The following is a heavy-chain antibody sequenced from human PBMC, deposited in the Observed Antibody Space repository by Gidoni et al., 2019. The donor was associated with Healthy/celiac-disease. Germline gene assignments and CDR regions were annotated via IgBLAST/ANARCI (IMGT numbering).Heavy chain of an antibody. D-gene: IGHD2-2*01. CDR3: AKYIVVVPAVRYYYYGMDV. CDR2: IKQDGSGK. V-gene: IGHV3-7*01. J-gene: IGHJ6*02. CDR1: GLTFSRHC. Sequence: EVQLVESGGGLVQHGGSLRFPCPASGLTFSRHCLSWVRQAPGKGLEWVANIKQDGSGKYYVDSVKGRFTISRDNAKNSLYLQMNSLRAEDTAVYYCAKYIVVVPAVRYYYYGMDVWGQGTTVTVSS.